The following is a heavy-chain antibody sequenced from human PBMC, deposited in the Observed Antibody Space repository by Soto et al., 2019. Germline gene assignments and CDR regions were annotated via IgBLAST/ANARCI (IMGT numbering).Heavy chain of an antibody. Sequence: QVQLVQSGAEVKKPGASVKVSCKASGYTFTSYDINWVRQATGQGLEWMGWMNPNSGNTGYAQKFQGRVTMTRNTSISTALMELSSLRAEDTAVYYCARGDYDILTGYYSAYYMDVWGKGTTVTVSS. V-gene: IGHV1-8*01. J-gene: IGHJ6*03. CDR1: GYTFTSYD. CDR2: MNPNSGNT. CDR3: ARGDYDILTGYYSAYYMDV. D-gene: IGHD3-9*01.